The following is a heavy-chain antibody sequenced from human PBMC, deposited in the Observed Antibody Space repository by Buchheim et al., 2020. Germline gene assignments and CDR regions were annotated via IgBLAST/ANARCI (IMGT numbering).Heavy chain of an antibody. CDR3: ARNRCRSTSCYYYYYYMDV. Sequence: QVQLVQSGAEVKKPGSSVKVSCKASGGTFSSYAISWVRQAPGQGLEWMGGIIPIFGTANYAQKFQGRVTLTADGSTRTAYMELSSLRSEDTAVYYCARNRCRSTSCYYYYYYMDVWGKGTT. CDR1: GGTFSSYA. V-gene: IGHV1-69*01. J-gene: IGHJ6*03. D-gene: IGHD2-2*01. CDR2: IIPIFGTA.